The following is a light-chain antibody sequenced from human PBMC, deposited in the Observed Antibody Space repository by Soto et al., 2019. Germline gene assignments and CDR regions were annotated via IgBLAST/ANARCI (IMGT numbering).Light chain of an antibody. V-gene: IGLV2-23*02. CDR1: SSDVGSHNF. CDR2: DVS. J-gene: IGLJ2*01. CDR3: CSYAGSSTVV. Sequence: SALTRPASVYGSPGQSITISCTGTSSDVGSHNFVSWYQQHPGKAPKLMIYDVSKRPSGVSNRFSGSKSGNTASLTISGLQAEDEADYYCCSYAGSSTVVFGGGTKVTVL.